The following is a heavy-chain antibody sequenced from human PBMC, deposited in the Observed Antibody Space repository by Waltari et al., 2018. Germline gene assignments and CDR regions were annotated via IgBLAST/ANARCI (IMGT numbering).Heavy chain of an antibody. J-gene: IGHJ4*02. D-gene: IGHD6-13*01. CDR2: INHSGST. V-gene: IGHV4-34*01. Sequence: QVQLQQWGAGLLKPSETLSLTCAVYGGSFSGYYWRWIRQPPGKGLEWIGEINHSGSTNYTPSLKSRVTISVDTSKNQFSLKLSSVTAADTAVYYCARLHVQQQLVGGVDYWGQGTLVTVSS. CDR3: ARLHVQQQLVGGVDY. CDR1: GGSFSGYY.